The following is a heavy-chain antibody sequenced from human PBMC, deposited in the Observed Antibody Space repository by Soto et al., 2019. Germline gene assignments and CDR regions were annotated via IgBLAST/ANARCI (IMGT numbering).Heavy chain of an antibody. D-gene: IGHD3-9*01. CDR3: ASLDYFPGRSTPPGY. J-gene: IGHJ4*02. Sequence: LGESLKISCKGSGYSFTSYWISWVRQMPGKGLEWMGRIDPSDSYTNYSPSFQGHVTISADKSISTAYLQWSSLKASDTAMYYCASLDYFPGRSTPPGYWGQGTLVTVSS. V-gene: IGHV5-10-1*01. CDR2: IDPSDSYT. CDR1: GYSFTSYW.